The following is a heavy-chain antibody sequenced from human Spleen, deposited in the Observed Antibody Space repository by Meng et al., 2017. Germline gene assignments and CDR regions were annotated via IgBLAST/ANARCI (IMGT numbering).Heavy chain of an antibody. CDR1: GYTFGSYG. V-gene: IGHV1-18*01. CDR2: FVNYVDT. D-gene: IGHD2-15*01. CDR3: ASGTPGRSYCDY. Sequence: QVQPVQSGPEGKKPGASVRVSCKASGYTFGSYGICWVRQAPGQGLEWMGWFVNYVDTYPAPKFQGRVTMTTDTHTNTAFMELRSLTSDDTAVYYCASGTPGRSYCDYWGQGTLVTVSS. J-gene: IGHJ4*02.